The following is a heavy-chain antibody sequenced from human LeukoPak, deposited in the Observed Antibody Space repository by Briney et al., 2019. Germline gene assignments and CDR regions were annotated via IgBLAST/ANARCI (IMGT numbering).Heavy chain of an antibody. CDR3: ARDRYYDSSGYYRNDAFDI. V-gene: IGHV1-18*01. Sequence: GASVKVSSKASGYTFTSYGISWVRQAPGQGLEWMGWISAYNGNTNYAQKLQGRVTMTTDTSTSTAYMELRSLRSDDTAVYYCARDRYYDSSGYYRNDAFDIWGQGTMVTVSS. D-gene: IGHD3-22*01. J-gene: IGHJ3*02. CDR2: ISAYNGNT. CDR1: GYTFTSYG.